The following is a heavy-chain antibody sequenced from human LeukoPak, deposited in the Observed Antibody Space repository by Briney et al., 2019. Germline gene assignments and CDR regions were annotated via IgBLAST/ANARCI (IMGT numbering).Heavy chain of an antibody. V-gene: IGHV4-34*01. CDR3: ARGTNYYGSGSPRSEGNWFDP. J-gene: IGHJ5*02. Sequence: SETLSLTCAVYGGSFSGYYWSWIRQPPGKGLEWIGEINHSGSTNYNPSLKSRVTISVGTSKNQFSLKLSSVTAADTAVYYCARGTNYYGSGSPRSEGNWFDPWGQGTLVTVSS. CDR1: GGSFSGYY. D-gene: IGHD3-10*01. CDR2: INHSGST.